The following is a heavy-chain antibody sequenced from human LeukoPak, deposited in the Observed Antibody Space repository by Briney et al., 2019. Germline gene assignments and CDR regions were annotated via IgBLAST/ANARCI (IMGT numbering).Heavy chain of an antibody. D-gene: IGHD2-15*01. J-gene: IGHJ4*02. CDR3: ANRGGGFDY. Sequence: PGGSLRLSCAASGFTFSSYWMHWVRQAPGEGLVWVSRINSDGSSTSYADSVKGRFTISRDNAKNTLYLQMNSLRAEDTAVYYCANRGGGFDYWGQGTLVTASS. CDR1: GFTFSSYW. V-gene: IGHV3-74*01. CDR2: INSDGSST.